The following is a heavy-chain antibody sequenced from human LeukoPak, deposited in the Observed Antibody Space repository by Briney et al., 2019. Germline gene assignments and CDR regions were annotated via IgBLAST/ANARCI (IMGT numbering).Heavy chain of an antibody. CDR2: MHPNSGNT. CDR1: GYTFTSYD. D-gene: IGHD1-7*01. J-gene: IGHJ5*02. CDR3: ARGGAAKELNWFDP. Sequence: ASVKVSCKASGYTFTSYDINWVRQATGQGLEWMGWMHPNSGNTGYAQKLQGRVTMTTDTSTSTAYMELRSLRSDDTAVYYCARGGAAKELNWFDPWGQGTLVTVSS. V-gene: IGHV1-8*01.